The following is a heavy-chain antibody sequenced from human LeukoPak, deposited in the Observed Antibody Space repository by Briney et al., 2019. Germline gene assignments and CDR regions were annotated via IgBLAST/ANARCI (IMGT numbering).Heavy chain of an antibody. CDR2: ISSSGTTI. J-gene: IGHJ5*02. D-gene: IGHD6-19*01. Sequence: LPGGSLRLSCAASGFTFSSYEMNWVRQAPGKGLEWVSYISSSGTTIYYADSVKGRFTISRDNAKNSLYLQMNSLRAEDTAVYYCARVRIAVADFDPWGQGTLVTVSS. V-gene: IGHV3-48*03. CDR1: GFTFSSYE. CDR3: ARVRIAVADFDP.